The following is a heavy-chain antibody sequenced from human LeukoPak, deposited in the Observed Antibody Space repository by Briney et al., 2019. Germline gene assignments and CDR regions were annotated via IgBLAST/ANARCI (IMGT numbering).Heavy chain of an antibody. D-gene: IGHD3-22*01. Sequence: GASVKVSCKASGYTFTSYSIHWVRQAPGQGLEWMGIINPSGGSTSYAQKFQGRVTMTRDTSTSTVYMELSSLRSEDTAVYYCARDLVSSGQDYWGQGTLVTVSS. V-gene: IGHV1-46*01. CDR2: INPSGGST. J-gene: IGHJ4*02. CDR3: ARDLVSSGQDY. CDR1: GYTFTSYS.